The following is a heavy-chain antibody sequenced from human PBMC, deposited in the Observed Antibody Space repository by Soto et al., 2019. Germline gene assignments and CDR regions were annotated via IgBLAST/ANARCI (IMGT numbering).Heavy chain of an antibody. Sequence: PGGSLRLSCSASGFTFSSFAMRWVRQAPGKGLEWVSAISGSAGTTYYADSVKGRFTISRDNSKNILYLQMNSLRAEDTAVYFCARRDVSTGAMDVWGQGTTVTVSS. CDR2: ISGSAGTT. J-gene: IGHJ6*02. V-gene: IGHV3-23*01. CDR3: ARRDVSTGAMDV. D-gene: IGHD3-10*02. CDR1: GFTFSSFA.